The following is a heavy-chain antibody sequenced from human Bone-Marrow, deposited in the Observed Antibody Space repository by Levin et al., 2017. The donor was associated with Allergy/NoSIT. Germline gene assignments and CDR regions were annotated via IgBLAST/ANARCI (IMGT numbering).Heavy chain of an antibody. CDR1: RFSFSIYG. Sequence: GGSLRLSCAASRFSFSIYGMHWVRQAPGKGLEWVAFISYDGGYKYYADSVKGRFTISRDNSRTTLYLQMNSLRSDDTAVYYCAKSGFDSYFYMDVWGKGTTVTVSS. V-gene: IGHV3-30*18. CDR3: AKSGFDSYFYMDV. D-gene: IGHD5-12*01. J-gene: IGHJ6*03. CDR2: ISYDGGYK.